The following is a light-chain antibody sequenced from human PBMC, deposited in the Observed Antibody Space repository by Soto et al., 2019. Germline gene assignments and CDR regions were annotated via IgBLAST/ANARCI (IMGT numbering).Light chain of an antibody. V-gene: IGKV1D-12*01. Sequence: DIQMTQSPSSVCASVGDRVSITCRASQGIYSWFAWYQQKSGRAPKLLIYAASILQSGVPSRFSGSGSGTDFTLTITSLQPEDVGTYYCQQLNSFPITSGQGTRLEN. CDR2: AAS. CDR1: QGIYSW. CDR3: QQLNSFPIT. J-gene: IGKJ5*01.